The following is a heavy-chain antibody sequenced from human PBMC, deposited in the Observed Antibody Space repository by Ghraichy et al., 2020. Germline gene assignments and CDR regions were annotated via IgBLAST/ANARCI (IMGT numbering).Heavy chain of an antibody. V-gene: IGHV4-34*01. J-gene: IGHJ4*02. Sequence: SETLSLTCAVYGGSFSGYYWSWIRQPPGKGLEWIGEINHSGSTNYNPSLKSRVTISVDTSKNQFSLKLSSVTAADTAVYYCARGRSEYGSGQLYYWGQGTLVTVSS. D-gene: IGHD3-10*01. CDR3: ARGRSEYGSGQLYY. CDR2: INHSGST. CDR1: GGSFSGYY.